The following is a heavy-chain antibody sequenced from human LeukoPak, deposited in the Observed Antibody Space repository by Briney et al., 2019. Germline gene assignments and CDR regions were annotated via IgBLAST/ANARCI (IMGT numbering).Heavy chain of an antibody. D-gene: IGHD3-22*01. CDR3: AKGSSGYFVDL. J-gene: IGHJ5*02. CDR1: GFIFNNYG. V-gene: IGHV3-23*01. CDR2: ISNDGGGT. Sequence: GGSLRLSCAASGFIFNNYGLIWVRQAPGKGLEWVSAISNDGGGTNYADFVKGRFAISRGNSKNTLFLQMNSLRAEDTALYYCAKGSSGYFVDLWGQGTLVTVSS.